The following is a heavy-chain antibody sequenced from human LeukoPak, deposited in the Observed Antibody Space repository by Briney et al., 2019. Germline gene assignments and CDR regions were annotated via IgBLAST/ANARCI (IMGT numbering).Heavy chain of an antibody. Sequence: GGSLRLSCAASGFTFSSYAMHWVRQAPGKGLEWVAVISYDGSNKYYADSVKGRFTISRDNSKNTLYLQMNSLRAEDTAVYYCARSPYYDFSLYYFDYWGQGTLVTVSS. CDR2: ISYDGSNK. CDR3: ARSPYYDFSLYYFDY. J-gene: IGHJ4*02. D-gene: IGHD3-3*01. CDR1: GFTFSSYA. V-gene: IGHV3-30*14.